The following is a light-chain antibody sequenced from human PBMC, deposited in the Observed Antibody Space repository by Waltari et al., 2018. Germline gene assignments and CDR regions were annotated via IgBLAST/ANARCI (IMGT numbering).Light chain of an antibody. CDR2: EDT. Sequence: QSALTQPASVSGSPGQSITISCTGTSSDVGSYNLASWYQQHPGKAPKLMIHEDTRRPSGVSNRFSASKSGNTASLTISGLQAEDEADYYCSSYAGSRNLVFGGGTKLTVL. V-gene: IGLV2-23*01. CDR3: SSYAGSRNLV. CDR1: SSDVGSYNL. J-gene: IGLJ3*02.